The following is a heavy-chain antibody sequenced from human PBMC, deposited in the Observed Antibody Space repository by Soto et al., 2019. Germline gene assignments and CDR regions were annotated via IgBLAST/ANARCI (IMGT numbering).Heavy chain of an antibody. CDR1: GGSVSSDY. D-gene: IGHD3-22*01. CDR2: IYYSGST. J-gene: IGHJ5*02. CDR3: ARDISLYYYDSSGFDP. Sequence: SEPLSLTSPVSGGSVSSDYWSWVRQRRGKGLERIVYIYYSGSTNYNPSLKSRVTISVDTSKNQFSLKLSSVTAADTAVYYCARDISLYYYDSSGFDPWGQGTLVTVSS. V-gene: IGHV4-59*02.